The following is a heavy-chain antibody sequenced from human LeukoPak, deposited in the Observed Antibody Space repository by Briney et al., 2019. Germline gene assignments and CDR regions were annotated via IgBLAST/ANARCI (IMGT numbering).Heavy chain of an antibody. D-gene: IGHD6-13*01. V-gene: IGHV4-4*07. CDR2: IYTSGST. CDR3: ARDRKSSSSLLWGYDASDI. CDR1: GGSISSYY. Sequence: SETLSLTCTVSGGSISSYYWSWIRQPAGKGLEWIGRIYTSGSTNYNPSLKSRVTMSVDTSKNQFSLKLSSVTAADTAVYYCARDRKSSSSLLWGYDASDIWGQGTMVTVSS. J-gene: IGHJ3*02.